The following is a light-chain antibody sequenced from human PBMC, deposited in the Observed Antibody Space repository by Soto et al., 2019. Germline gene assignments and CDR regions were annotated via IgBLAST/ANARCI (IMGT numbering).Light chain of an antibody. V-gene: IGLV2-14*01. CDR3: SSFTTSLTWV. CDR2: QVS. Sequence: QSALTQPASVSGSPGQSITISCTGTSTDVGGHNYVSWFQQHPGKVPKLMIYQVSNRPSGISDRFSGSKSANTASLTISGLQAEDEAHYYCSSFTTSLTWVFGGGTKVTVL. CDR1: STDVGGHNY. J-gene: IGLJ3*02.